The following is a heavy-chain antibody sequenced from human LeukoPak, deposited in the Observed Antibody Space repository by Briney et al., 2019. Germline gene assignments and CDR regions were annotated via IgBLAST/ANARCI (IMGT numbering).Heavy chain of an antibody. D-gene: IGHD3-9*01. V-gene: IGHV4-59*01. Sequence: SETLSLTCTVSGGSISSYYWSGIRQPPGKGLEWIGYIYYSGSTNYNPSLKSRVTISVDTSKNQFSLKLSSVTAADTAVYYCARDGGWLDYWGQGTLVTVSS. CDR2: IYYSGST. J-gene: IGHJ4*02. CDR1: GGSISSYY. CDR3: ARDGGWLDY.